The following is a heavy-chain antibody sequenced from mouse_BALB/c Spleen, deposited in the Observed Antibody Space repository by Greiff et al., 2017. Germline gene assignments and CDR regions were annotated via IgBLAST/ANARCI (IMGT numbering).Heavy chain of an antibody. CDR3: ARWGPMDY. J-gene: IGHJ4*01. V-gene: IGHV5-17*02. Sequence: EVKVVESGGGLVQPGGSRKLSCAASGFTFSSFGMHWVRQAPEKGLEWVAYISSGSSTIYYADTVKGRFTISRDNPKNTLFLQMTSLRSEDTAMYYCARWGPMDYWGQGTSVTVSS. CDR1: GFTFSSFG. CDR2: ISSGSSTI.